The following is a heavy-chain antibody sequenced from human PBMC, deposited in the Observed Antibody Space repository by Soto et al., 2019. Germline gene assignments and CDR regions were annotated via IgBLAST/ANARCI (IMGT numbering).Heavy chain of an antibody. Sequence: QVQLVQSGAEVKKPGASVKVSCKASGYTFTTSDINWVRPAPGQGLEWMGWMNTNSIETAYAQKFQGRVTMTRNTSISPAYMELSSLRSEDTVVYYCVRRRPYYGMDVWGEGVTVTVSA. V-gene: IGHV1-8*01. CDR3: VRRRPYYGMDV. CDR1: GYTFTTSD. J-gene: IGHJ6*04. CDR2: MNTNSIET.